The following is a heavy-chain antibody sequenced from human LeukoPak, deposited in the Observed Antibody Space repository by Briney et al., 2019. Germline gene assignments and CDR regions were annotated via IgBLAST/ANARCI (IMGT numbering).Heavy chain of an antibody. CDR1: GYTFTSYA. CDR3: AEGYSYGTYDDCDI. D-gene: IGHD5-18*01. Sequence: AASVKVSCKASGYTFTSYAMNWVRRAPGQGLEWLGWINTNSGNPTYAQGFTGRFVFSLDTSVSTAYLQLSRMKAEDTAVYYCAEGYSYGTYDDCDIWGQGTMVTLSS. V-gene: IGHV7-4-1*02. CDR2: INTNSGNP. J-gene: IGHJ3*02.